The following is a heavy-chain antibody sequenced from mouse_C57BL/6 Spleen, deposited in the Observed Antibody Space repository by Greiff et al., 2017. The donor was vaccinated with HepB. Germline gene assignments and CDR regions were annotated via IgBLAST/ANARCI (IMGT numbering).Heavy chain of an antibody. D-gene: IGHD2-10*01. CDR2: SRNKANDYTT. V-gene: IGHV7-1*01. J-gene: IGHJ1*03. CDR3: ARDASSYQGYFDV. CDR1: GFTFSDFY. Sequence: EVKLVESGGGLVQSGRSLRLSCATSGFTFSDFYIEWVRHAPGKGLEWIAASRNKANDYTTEYSASVKGRFIVSRDTSHSILYLQMNALRAEDTAIYYCARDASSYQGYFDVWGTGTTVTVSS.